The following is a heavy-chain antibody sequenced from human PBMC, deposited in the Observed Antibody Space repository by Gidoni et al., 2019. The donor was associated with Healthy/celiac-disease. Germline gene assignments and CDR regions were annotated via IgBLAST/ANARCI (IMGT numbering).Heavy chain of an antibody. Sequence: QVQLQQWGAGLLKPSETLSLTCAVYGGSFSGYYWSWIRQPPGKGLEWIGEINHSGSTNYNPSLKSRVTISVDTSKNQFSLKLSSVTAADTAVYYCARGPRTARAGGTHFDLWGRGTLVTVSS. CDR1: GGSFSGYY. V-gene: IGHV4-34*01. CDR3: ARGPRTARAGGTHFDL. J-gene: IGHJ2*01. CDR2: INHSGST. D-gene: IGHD1-1*01.